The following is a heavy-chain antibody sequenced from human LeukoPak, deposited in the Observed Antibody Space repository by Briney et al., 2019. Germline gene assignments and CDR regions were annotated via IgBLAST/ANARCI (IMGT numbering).Heavy chain of an antibody. J-gene: IGHJ4*02. CDR2: ISYDGSNK. CDR3: AGTPYSYGNPPFDY. Sequence: GRSLRLSCAASGFTFSSYAMHWVRQAPGKGLEWVAVISYDGSNKYYADSVKGRFTISRDNSKNTLYLQMNSLRAEDTAVYYCAGTPYSYGNPPFDYWGQGTLVTVSS. D-gene: IGHD5-18*01. V-gene: IGHV3-30-3*01. CDR1: GFTFSSYA.